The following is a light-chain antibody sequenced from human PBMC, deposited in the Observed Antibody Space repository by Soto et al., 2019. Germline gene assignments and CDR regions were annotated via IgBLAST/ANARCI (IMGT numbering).Light chain of an antibody. CDR2: DAF. Sequence: VVLTQSPATLSLSPWERATLSCRASQYVGNYLAWYQQKPGQAPRLLIYDAFNRATGIPARFSGSGSGTDFTLTISSLEPEDFAVYYCQQYGSSSITFGQGTRLEIK. CDR3: QQYGSSSIT. J-gene: IGKJ5*01. V-gene: IGKV3-11*01. CDR1: QYVGNY.